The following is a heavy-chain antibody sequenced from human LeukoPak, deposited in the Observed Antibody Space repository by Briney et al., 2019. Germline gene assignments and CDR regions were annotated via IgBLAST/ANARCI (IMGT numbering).Heavy chain of an antibody. CDR2: IKQDGSEK. V-gene: IGHV3-7*01. Sequence: PGGSLRLSCAASGLNVSSNCMSWVRQAPGKGLEWVANIKQDGSEKYYVDSVKGRFTISRDNAKNSLYLQMNSLRAEDTAVYYCARDLYGIVVVPHYFDYWGKGTLVTVSS. J-gene: IGHJ4*02. CDR3: ARDLYGIVVVPHYFDY. D-gene: IGHD3-22*01. CDR1: GLNVSSNC.